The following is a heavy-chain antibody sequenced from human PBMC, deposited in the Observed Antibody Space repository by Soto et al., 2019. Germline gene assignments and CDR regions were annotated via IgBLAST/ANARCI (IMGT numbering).Heavy chain of an antibody. CDR1: GFTFSSHA. V-gene: IGHV3-23*01. Sequence: GGSLRLSCAASGFTFSSHAMSWVRRAPGKGLEWVSTTIGSGANTYYADSVKGRFTISRDNSKNTLYLQMNSLRAEDTAVYYCAKGGLMVRRVIITENLFHSWGQGTLVTVSS. D-gene: IGHD3-10*01. CDR3: AKGGLMVRRVIITENLFHS. J-gene: IGHJ5*01. CDR2: TIGSGANT.